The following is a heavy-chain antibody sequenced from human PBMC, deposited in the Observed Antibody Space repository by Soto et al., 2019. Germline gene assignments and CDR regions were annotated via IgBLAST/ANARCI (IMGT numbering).Heavy chain of an antibody. CDR3: ARRLGLLVTPLPGY. Sequence: QVQLVQSGAEVKKPGASVKVSCKASGYTFTGYHMHWVRQAPGQGLEWMGWINPNSGVTIYAQKFQGGVIMTRETPSSTAYMELSMLTSDDTAVYYCARRLGLLVTPLPGYWVQGTLVTVSS. CDR1: GYTFTGYH. CDR2: INPNSGVT. J-gene: IGHJ4*02. V-gene: IGHV1-2*02. D-gene: IGHD2-21*02.